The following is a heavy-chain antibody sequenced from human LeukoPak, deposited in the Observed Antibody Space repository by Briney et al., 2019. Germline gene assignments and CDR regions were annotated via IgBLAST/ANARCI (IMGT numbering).Heavy chain of an antibody. Sequence: GGSLRLACAASGFTVSRNHMSWVRQAPGKGLERVSVLDSGSKTYYAESVKGRFIISRDKSKNTLYLQMNSLRSDDTAVYYCARDRPCAGACPPGNFQYWGQGTLVMVSS. D-gene: IGHD2-21*02. V-gene: IGHV3-66*01. CDR2: LDSGSKT. J-gene: IGHJ1*01. CDR1: GFTVSRNH. CDR3: ARDRPCAGACPPGNFQY.